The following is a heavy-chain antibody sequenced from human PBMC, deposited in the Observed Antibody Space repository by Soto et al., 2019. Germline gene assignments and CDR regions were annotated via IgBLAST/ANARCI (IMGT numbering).Heavy chain of an antibody. CDR1: GGSISSGGYY. J-gene: IGHJ4*02. V-gene: IGHV4-31*03. CDR2: IYYSGST. Sequence: QVQLQESGPGLVKPSQTLSLTCTVSGGSISSGGYYWSWIRQHPGKGLEWIGYIYYSGSTYYNPSLKRRVTISVATAKNQCSLKLSSGTAADTAVYYCARDKEARGDYYFDYWGQGTLVTVSS. D-gene: IGHD3-10*01. CDR3: ARDKEARGDYYFDY.